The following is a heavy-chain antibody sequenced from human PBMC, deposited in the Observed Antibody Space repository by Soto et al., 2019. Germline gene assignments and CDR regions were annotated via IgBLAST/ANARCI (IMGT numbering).Heavy chain of an antibody. CDR1: GFTFSSYA. V-gene: IGHV3-23*01. J-gene: IGHJ4*02. CDR3: AKNYFFDS. CDR2: IGVSSDE. Sequence: EVQLLESGGGLVQPGESLRLSCAASGFTFSSYAMSWARQAPGKGLEWVSSIGVSSDEYYADSVKGRFNMSRDNSRNTLYLQMNSLLAEDTALYCCAKNYFFDSWGQGTLVTVSS.